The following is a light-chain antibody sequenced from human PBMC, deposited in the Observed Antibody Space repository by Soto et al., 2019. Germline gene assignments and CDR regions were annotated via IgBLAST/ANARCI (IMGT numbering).Light chain of an antibody. CDR3: SSFAGSNIWV. CDR1: SSDVGEYNY. CDR2: EVT. Sequence: QSALTQPPSASGSPGQSVTISCTGSSSDVGEYNYVSWYQQHPGKAPQLMIHEVTKRPSGVPDRFSGSKSGNTASLTVSGLHAEDEADYYCSSFAGSNIWVFGGGTQLTVL. V-gene: IGLV2-8*01. J-gene: IGLJ3*02.